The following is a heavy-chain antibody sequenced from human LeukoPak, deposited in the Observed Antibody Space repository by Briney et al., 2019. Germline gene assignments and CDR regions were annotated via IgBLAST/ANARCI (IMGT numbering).Heavy chain of an antibody. V-gene: IGHV4-39*01. J-gene: IGHJ4*02. Sequence: PSETLSLTCTVSGVSISGSSYYWGWIRQPPGKGLEWIGSXYYXXXXYYNXXLKSRVTISVDTSKNQFSLKLNSVTATDTAVYYCARHYGPWGQGTLVTVSS. CDR1: GVSISGSSYY. D-gene: IGHD3-10*01. CDR2: XYYXXXX. CDR3: ARHYGP.